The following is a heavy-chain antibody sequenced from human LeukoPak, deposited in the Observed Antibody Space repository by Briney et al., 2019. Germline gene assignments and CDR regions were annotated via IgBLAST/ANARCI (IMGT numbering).Heavy chain of an antibody. V-gene: IGHV3-48*01. CDR1: GFTFSSYS. D-gene: IGHD4-17*01. Sequence: GGSLRLSCAASGFTFSSYSMNWVRQAPGKGLQWVSYISSSSSTIYYADSVKGRFTISRDNAKNSLYLQMNSLRAEDTAVYYCARAGANYGYDMGVWGKGTTVTVSS. J-gene: IGHJ6*03. CDR3: ARAGANYGYDMGV. CDR2: ISSSSSTI.